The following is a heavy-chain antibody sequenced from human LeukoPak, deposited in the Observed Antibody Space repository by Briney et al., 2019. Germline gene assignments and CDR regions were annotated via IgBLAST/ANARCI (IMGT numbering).Heavy chain of an antibody. CDR3: ARDHGSGSYWEGFDP. CDR2: IKKDGSEK. CDR1: GFTFSSYW. V-gene: IGHV3-7*01. D-gene: IGHD3-10*01. J-gene: IGHJ5*02. Sequence: TGGSLRLSCAASGFTFSSYWMSWVRQAPGKGLEWVANIKKDGSEKYYVDSVKGRFTISRGNAKNSLSLQMNSLRVEDTAVYYCARDHGSGSYWEGFDPWGQGTLVTVSS.